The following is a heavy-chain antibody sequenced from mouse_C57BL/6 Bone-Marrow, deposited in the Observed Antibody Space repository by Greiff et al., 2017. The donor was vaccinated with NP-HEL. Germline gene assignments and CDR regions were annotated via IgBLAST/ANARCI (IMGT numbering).Heavy chain of an antibody. V-gene: IGHV1-81*01. Sequence: VQLQQSGAGLARPGASVQLSCKASGFTFTSSSISWVNPRTGPGLGWIGEIYSRNGYNYYNEKFKGKATLTADKSSSTAYMELRSLTSEDSAVYFCAFSSYFDYWGQGTTLTVSS. CDR1: GFTFTSSS. J-gene: IGHJ2*01. CDR2: IYSRNGYN. CDR3: AFSSYFDY.